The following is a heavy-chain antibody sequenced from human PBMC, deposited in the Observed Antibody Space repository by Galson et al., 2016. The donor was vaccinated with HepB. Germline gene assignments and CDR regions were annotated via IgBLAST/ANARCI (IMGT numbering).Heavy chain of an antibody. D-gene: IGHD2-15*01. CDR2: IWYDGSNK. Sequence: SLRLSCAASGFTFSDFGMHWVRQAPGKGLEWVALIWYDGSNKHYADSVKGRFTISRDNSKNTLYLQMNSLTAEDTAVYYCARIGGSLGMDGWGQGTMVTVSS. V-gene: IGHV3-33*01. CDR3: ARIGGSLGMDG. J-gene: IGHJ6*02. CDR1: GFTFSDFG.